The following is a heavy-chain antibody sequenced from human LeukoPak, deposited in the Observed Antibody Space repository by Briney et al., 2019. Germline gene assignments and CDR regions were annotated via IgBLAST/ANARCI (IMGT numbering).Heavy chain of an antibody. J-gene: IGHJ6*04. CDR1: GYSFTSYW. D-gene: IGHD6-19*01. CDR2: IDPSDSYT. V-gene: IGHV5-10-1*01. Sequence: GESLRISCKGSGYSFTSYWISWVRQMPGKGLEWMGRIDPSDSYTNYSPSFQGHVTISADKSISTAYLQWSSLKASDTAMYYCARGAVAGTVGYYYYYYYGMDVWGKGTTVTVSS. CDR3: ARGAVAGTVGYYYYYYYGMDV.